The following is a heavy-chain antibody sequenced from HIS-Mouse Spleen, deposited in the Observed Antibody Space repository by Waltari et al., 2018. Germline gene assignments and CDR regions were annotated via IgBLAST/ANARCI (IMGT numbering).Heavy chain of an antibody. CDR1: GYTFTSYG. J-gene: IGHJ6*02. V-gene: IGHV1-18*01. D-gene: IGHD3-10*01. CDR2: ISTYKGNT. CDR3: SGVGFGESYDYDYGMDV. Sequence: QVQLVQSGAEVKKPGASVKVSCKASGYTFTSYGISWVRQAPGQGLEWMGWISTYKGNTTLGPELQGRLTMTTDTSTSTGCSELRSLRSDDTAVYYSSGVGFGESYDYDYGMDVWGQGTTVTVSS.